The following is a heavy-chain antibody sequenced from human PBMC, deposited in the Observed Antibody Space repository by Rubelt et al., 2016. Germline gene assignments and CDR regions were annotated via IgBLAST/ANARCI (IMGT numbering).Heavy chain of an antibody. CDR2: INHSGST. CDR3: ARVGGSSPRRSFDY. D-gene: IGHD6-6*01. Sequence: QVQLQESGPGLVKPSETLSLTCTVSGGSISSYYWSWIRQPPGKGLEWIGEINHSGSTNYNPSLKSRITSSVDTSKNQFSLRLCSVAAADTAVYYCARVGGSSPRRSFDYWGQRTLVTVSS. CDR1: GGSISSYY. V-gene: IGHV4-34*10. J-gene: IGHJ4*02.